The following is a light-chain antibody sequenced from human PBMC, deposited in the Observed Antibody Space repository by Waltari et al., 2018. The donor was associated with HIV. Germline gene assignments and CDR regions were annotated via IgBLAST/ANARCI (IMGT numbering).Light chain of an antibody. CDR3: CSYAGSSTHV. CDR1: SSDVGSYNV. J-gene: IGLJ1*01. Sequence: QSALTQPASVSGSPGQSITISCTGTSSDVGSYNVVSWYQQHPGKAPKLMIYEVTNRPSGVSNRFSGSKSGNTASLTSAGLQSEDEADYYCCSYAGSSTHVFGTGTKVTVL. V-gene: IGLV2-23*02. CDR2: EVT.